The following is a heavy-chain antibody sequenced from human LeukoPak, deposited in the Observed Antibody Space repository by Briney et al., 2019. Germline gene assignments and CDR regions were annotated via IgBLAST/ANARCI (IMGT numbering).Heavy chain of an antibody. CDR3: ARGKRDDAFDI. Sequence: SGTLSLTCAVSGGSISSSNWWSWVRQPPGKGLEWIGEIYHSGSTNYNPSLKSRVTISVDTSKNQFSLKLSSVTAADTAVYYCARGKRDDAFDIWGQGTMVTVSS. V-gene: IGHV4-4*02. J-gene: IGHJ3*02. CDR2: IYHSGST. CDR1: GGSISSSNW.